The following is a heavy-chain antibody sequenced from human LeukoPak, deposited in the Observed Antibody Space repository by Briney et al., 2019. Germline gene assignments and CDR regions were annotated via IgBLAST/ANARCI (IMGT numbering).Heavy chain of an antibody. CDR2: ISGSGGST. CDR3: AKSYYGSGSYYKPPFDY. V-gene: IGHV3-23*01. CDR1: GFTFSSYA. J-gene: IGHJ4*02. D-gene: IGHD3-10*01. Sequence: GGSLRLSCAASGFTFSSYAMSWVRQAPGKGLEWVSAISGSGGSTYNADSVKGRFTISRDNSKNTLYLQMNSLRAEDTAVYYCAKSYYGSGSYYKPPFDYWGQGTLVTVSS.